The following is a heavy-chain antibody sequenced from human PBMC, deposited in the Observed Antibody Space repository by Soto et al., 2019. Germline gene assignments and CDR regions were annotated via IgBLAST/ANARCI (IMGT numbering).Heavy chain of an antibody. Sequence: EVQLVESGGGLVQPGRSLRLSCAASGFTFDDYVMHWVRQAPGKGLEWVSGITWNSGSIAYADSVKGRFTISRDNAKNDLYLQMNSLRAEDTALYYCAKDRRYSSGWYWFDSWGQGTLVTVSS. J-gene: IGHJ5*01. CDR1: GFTFDDYV. CDR3: AKDRRYSSGWYWFDS. D-gene: IGHD6-19*01. V-gene: IGHV3-9*01. CDR2: ITWNSGSI.